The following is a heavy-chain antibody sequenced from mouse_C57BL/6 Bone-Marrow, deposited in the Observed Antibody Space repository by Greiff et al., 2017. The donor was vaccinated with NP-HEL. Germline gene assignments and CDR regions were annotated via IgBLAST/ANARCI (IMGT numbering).Heavy chain of an antibody. CDR2: ISGGGGNT. D-gene: IGHD1-1*01. CDR1: GFTFSSYT. V-gene: IGHV5-9*01. CDR3: ARHYYGSSYDY. Sequence: EVQLVESGGGLVKPGGSLKLSCAASGFTFSSYTMSWVRQTPEKRLEWVATISGGGGNTYYPDSVKGRFTISGDNAKNTLYLQMSSLRSEDTALYYCARHYYGSSYDYWGQGTTLTVSS. J-gene: IGHJ2*01.